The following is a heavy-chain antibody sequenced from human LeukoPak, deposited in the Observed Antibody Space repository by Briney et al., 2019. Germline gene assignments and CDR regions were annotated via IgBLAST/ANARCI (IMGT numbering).Heavy chain of an antibody. CDR2: IYNSGST. CDR1: GGSISSYY. CDR3: ARGGWYSDY. D-gene: IGHD6-19*01. V-gene: IGHV4-59*01. J-gene: IGHJ4*02. Sequence: PSETLSLTCTVSGGSISSYYWSWIRQPPGKGLEWIGYIYNSGSTKYNPSLKSRVTMSMDTSKNQFSPKLSSVTAADTAVYYCARGGWYSDYWGQGTLVTVSS.